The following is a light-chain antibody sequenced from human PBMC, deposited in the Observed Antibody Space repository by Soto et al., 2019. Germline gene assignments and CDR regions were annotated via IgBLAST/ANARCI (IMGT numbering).Light chain of an antibody. J-gene: IGLJ1*01. CDR1: SSDVGGYIY. Sequence: QSPLTQPASVSWSPGQSITISCTGTSSDVGGYIYVSWYQQHPGKAPKLMIYDVSSRPSGVSYRFSGSKSGNTASLTISGLQAEDEADYYCSSYTTSSSYVFGTGTKVTVL. CDR3: SSYTTSSSYV. CDR2: DVS. V-gene: IGLV2-14*01.